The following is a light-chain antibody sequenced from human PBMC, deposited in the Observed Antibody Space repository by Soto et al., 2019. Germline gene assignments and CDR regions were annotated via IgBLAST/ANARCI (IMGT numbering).Light chain of an antibody. CDR1: QSVGNSY. J-gene: IGKJ1*01. CDR2: AAS. V-gene: IGKV3-20*01. Sequence: EIVLTQSPGTLSLSPGERATLSCRASQSVGNSYLVWHQQKPGQAPRLLIYAASRRATGIPDRFSGSGSGTDFTLTISRLEPEDFAVYYCQQYGSSPWTFGQGTKVDIK. CDR3: QQYGSSPWT.